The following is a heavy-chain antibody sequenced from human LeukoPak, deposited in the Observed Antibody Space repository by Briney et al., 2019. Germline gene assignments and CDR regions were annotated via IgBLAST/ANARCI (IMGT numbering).Heavy chain of an antibody. CDR2: IYKDGST. Sequence: GGSLRLSCAASGLPASSSYMSGVRQAPGKGLEWVSIIYKDGSTYSADSMKGRFTISRDNSKNTLYLQVNSLRAEDTAMYYCARNILFAFDFWGQGTMVTVSS. J-gene: IGHJ3*01. CDR3: ARNILFAFDF. D-gene: IGHD2/OR15-2a*01. CDR1: GLPASSSY. V-gene: IGHV3-53*01.